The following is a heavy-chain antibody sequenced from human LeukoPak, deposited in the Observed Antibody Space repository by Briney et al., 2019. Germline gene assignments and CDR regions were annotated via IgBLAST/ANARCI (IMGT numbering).Heavy chain of an antibody. CDR3: ASSSDYYYYIDV. CDR1: GGSISSYY. J-gene: IGHJ6*03. CDR2: IYTSGST. D-gene: IGHD6-6*01. Sequence: SETLSLTCTASGGSISSYYWSWIRQPAGKGLEWISRIYTSGSTNYNPSLTSRVTMSVDTSKNQFSLKLSSVTAADTAVYYCASSSDYYYYIDVWGKGTTVTVSS. V-gene: IGHV4-4*07.